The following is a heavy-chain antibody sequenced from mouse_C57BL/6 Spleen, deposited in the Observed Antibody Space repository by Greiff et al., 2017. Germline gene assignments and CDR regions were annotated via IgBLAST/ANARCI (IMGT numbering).Heavy chain of an antibody. CDR2: IDPSDSYT. J-gene: IGHJ3*01. CDR1: GYTFTSYW. D-gene: IGHD2-1*01. V-gene: IGHV1-69*01. Sequence: QVQLQQPGAELVMPGASVKLSCKASGYTFTSYWMHWVKQRPGQGLEWIGEIDPSDSYTNYNQKFKGKSTLTVDKSSSTAYMQLSSLSSEDSAVYYGARNYGNSRPFAYWGQGTLVTVSA. CDR3: ARNYGNSRPFAY.